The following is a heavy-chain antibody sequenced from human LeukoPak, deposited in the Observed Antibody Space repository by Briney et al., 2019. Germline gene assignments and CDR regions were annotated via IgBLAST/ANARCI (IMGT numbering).Heavy chain of an antibody. Sequence: KPGGSLSLSCAASGFTFSSYGMNWVRPAPGKGLEWVSFVSIGGSFIYYADSVKGRFTISRDDAKNSLYLQMNSLTAEDTAEYYCARNKINTVTTGWYFDLWGRGTLVSVSS. CDR2: VSIGGSFI. J-gene: IGHJ2*01. CDR1: GFTFSSYG. D-gene: IGHD4-17*01. CDR3: ARNKINTVTTGWYFDL. V-gene: IGHV3-21*01.